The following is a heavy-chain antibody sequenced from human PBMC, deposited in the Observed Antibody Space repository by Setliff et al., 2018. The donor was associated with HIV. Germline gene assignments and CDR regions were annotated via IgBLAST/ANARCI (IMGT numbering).Heavy chain of an antibody. Sequence: ASVKVSCKASGYTFTNYDINWVRQATGQGLEWMGWMNPNSGNTGYAQKFQGRVTITVTPSISTAYMELSSLRFEDTAVYYCARVRTDEVRGVYDAFDIWGQGTMVTVSS. D-gene: IGHD3-10*01. CDR2: MNPNSGNT. J-gene: IGHJ3*02. CDR3: ARVRTDEVRGVYDAFDI. CDR1: GYTFTNYD. V-gene: IGHV1-8*03.